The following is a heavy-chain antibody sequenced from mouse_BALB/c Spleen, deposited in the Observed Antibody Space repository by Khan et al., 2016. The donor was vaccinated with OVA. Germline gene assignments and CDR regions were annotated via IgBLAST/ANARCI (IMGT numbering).Heavy chain of an antibody. CDR2: INPTSGYT. CDR1: GYTFSSYW. Sequence: VQLQESGAEQAKPGASVKMSCKTSGYTFSSYWMHWVKQRPGQGLEWIGYINPTSGYTEYNEKFKDKATLSADKSSSTAYMQLTSLTSEDSAVYYCAGDRIDYWGEGTILT. V-gene: IGHV1-7*01. CDR3: AGDRIDY. J-gene: IGHJ2*01.